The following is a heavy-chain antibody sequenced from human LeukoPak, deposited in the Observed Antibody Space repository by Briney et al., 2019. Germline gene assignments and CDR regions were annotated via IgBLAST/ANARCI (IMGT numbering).Heavy chain of an antibody. CDR2: IIPIFGTA. J-gene: IGHJ4*02. V-gene: IGHV1-69*05. CDR1: GGTFSSYA. Sequence: ASVKVSCKASGGTFSSYAISWVRQAPGQGLEWMGGIIPIFGTANYAQKFQGRVTITTDESTSTAYMEPSSLRSEDTAVYYCARDSEDDSSGYYYGSFDYWGQGTLVTVSS. CDR3: ARDSEDDSSGYYYGSFDY. D-gene: IGHD3-22*01.